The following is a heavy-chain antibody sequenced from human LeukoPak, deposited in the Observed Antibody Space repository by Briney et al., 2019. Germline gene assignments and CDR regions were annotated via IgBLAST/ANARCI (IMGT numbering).Heavy chain of an antibody. D-gene: IGHD3-22*01. Sequence: GGSLRLSCSASGFTFSSYAMHWVRQAPGKGLEYVSAISSNGGSTYYADSVKGRFTISRDNSKNTLYLQMSSLRAEDTAVYYCVKVSDSSGYYGSFDIWGQGTMVTVSS. CDR3: VKVSDSSGYYGSFDI. J-gene: IGHJ3*02. V-gene: IGHV3-64D*09. CDR1: GFTFSSYA. CDR2: ISSNGGST.